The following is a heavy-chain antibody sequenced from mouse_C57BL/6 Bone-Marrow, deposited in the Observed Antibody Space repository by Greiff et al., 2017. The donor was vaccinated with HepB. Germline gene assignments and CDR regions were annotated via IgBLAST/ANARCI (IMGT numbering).Heavy chain of an antibody. CDR1: GYSITSGYY. V-gene: IGHV3-6*01. CDR2: ISYDGSN. Sequence: ESGPGLVKPSQSLSLTCSVTGYSITSGYYWNWIRQFPGNKLEWMGYISYDGSNNYNPSLKNRISITRDTSKNQFFLKLNSVTTEDTATYYCARGGVYYGSYYYAMDYWGQGTSVTVSS. J-gene: IGHJ4*01. CDR3: ARGGVYYGSYYYAMDY. D-gene: IGHD1-1*01.